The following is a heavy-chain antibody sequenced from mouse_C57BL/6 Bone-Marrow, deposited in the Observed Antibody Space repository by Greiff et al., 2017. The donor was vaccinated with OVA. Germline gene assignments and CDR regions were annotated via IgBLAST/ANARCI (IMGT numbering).Heavy chain of an antibody. J-gene: IGHJ1*03. V-gene: IGHV1-50*01. D-gene: IGHD1-1*01. Sequence: QVQLQQPGAELVKPGASVKLSCKASGYTFTSYWMQWVKQRPGQGLEWIGEIDPSDSYTNYNQKFKGKATLTVDTSSSTAYMQLSSLTSEDSAVYYCARGYYGSPFCWYFDVWGTGTTVTVSA. CDR2: IDPSDSYT. CDR3: ARGYYGSPFCWYFDV. CDR1: GYTFTSYW.